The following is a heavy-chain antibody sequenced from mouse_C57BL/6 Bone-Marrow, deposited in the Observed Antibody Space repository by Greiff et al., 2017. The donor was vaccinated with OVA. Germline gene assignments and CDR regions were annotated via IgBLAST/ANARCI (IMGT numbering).Heavy chain of an antibody. CDR2: IDPSDSYT. V-gene: IGHV1-69*01. CDR3: AREGFYGNHWYFDV. J-gene: IGHJ1*03. CDR1: GYTFTSYW. D-gene: IGHD2-1*01. Sequence: QVQLQQPGAELVMPGASVKLSCKASGYTFTSYWMHWVKQRPGQGLEWIGEIDPSDSYTTSNQKFKGKSTLTVDKSSSTAYMQLSSLTSEDSAVYYCAREGFYGNHWYFDVWGTGTTVTVSS.